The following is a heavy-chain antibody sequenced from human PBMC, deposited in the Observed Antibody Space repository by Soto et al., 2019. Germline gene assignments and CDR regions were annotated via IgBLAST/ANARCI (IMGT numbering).Heavy chain of an antibody. D-gene: IGHD3-9*01. V-gene: IGHV1-69*01. CDR1: GDTFSSYS. J-gene: IGHJ3*02. Sequence: QVQLIQSGAELKRPGSSVKVSCKASGDTFSSYSITWLRQAPGQRLEWMGGIIPIFAKPTYAQKFQGRVAITADDSTITVYMELTSLTSEDTAVYYCARGPGILNSCYIWGQGTQLSVSS. CDR2: IIPIFAKP. CDR3: ARGPGILNSCYI.